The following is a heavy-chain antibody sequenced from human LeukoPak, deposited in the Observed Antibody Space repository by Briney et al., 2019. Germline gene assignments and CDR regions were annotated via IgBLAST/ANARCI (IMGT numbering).Heavy chain of an antibody. J-gene: IGHJ3*02. CDR1: GYTFTSYG. D-gene: IGHD1-26*01. Sequence: ASVTVSCKASGYTFTSYGISWVRQAPGQGLDWMGWISGYNGNTIYAQKLQGRVTMTTDTSTSTAYMELRSLKSDDTAVYYCARLTHRSSDAFDIWGLGTMVTVSS. CDR2: ISGYNGNT. V-gene: IGHV1-18*01. CDR3: ARLTHRSSDAFDI.